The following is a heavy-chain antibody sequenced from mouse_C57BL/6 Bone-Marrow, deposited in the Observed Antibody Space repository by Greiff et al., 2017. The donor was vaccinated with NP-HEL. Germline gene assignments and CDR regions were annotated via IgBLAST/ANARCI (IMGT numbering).Heavy chain of an antibody. CDR2: SRNKANDYTT. CDR3: ARDDGGYGIDY. D-gene: IGHD1-1*01. CDR1: GFTFSDFY. Sequence: DVKLVESGGGLVQSGRSLRLSCATSGFTFSDFYMEWVRQAPGKGLEWIAASRNKANDYTTEYSASVKGRFIVSRDTSQSILYLQMNALRAEDTAIYYCARDDGGYGIDYWGQGTTLTVSS. J-gene: IGHJ2*01. V-gene: IGHV7-1*01.